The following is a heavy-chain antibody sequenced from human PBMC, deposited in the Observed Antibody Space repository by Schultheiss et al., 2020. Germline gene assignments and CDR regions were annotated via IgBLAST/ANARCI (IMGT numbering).Heavy chain of an antibody. Sequence: SETLSLTFTVSGGSISSVGYYWSWIRQHPGKGLEWIGYIYYSGSTYYNPSLKSRVTISVDTSKNQFSLKLSSVTAADTAVYYCARDPGYSGQDAFDIWGQGTLVTVSS. CDR2: IYYSGST. CDR1: GGSISSVGYY. CDR3: ARDPGYSGQDAFDI. J-gene: IGHJ4*02. D-gene: IGHD5-12*01. V-gene: IGHV4-31*03.